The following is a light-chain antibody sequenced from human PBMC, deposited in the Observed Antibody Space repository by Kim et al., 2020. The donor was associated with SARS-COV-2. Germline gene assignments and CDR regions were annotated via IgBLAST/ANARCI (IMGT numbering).Light chain of an antibody. V-gene: IGLV3-19*01. J-gene: IGLJ2*01. CDR2: GKN. CDR1: SLRSYY. Sequence: SSELTQDPAVSVALGQTVRITCQGDSLRSYYASWYQQKPGQAPVLVIYGKNNRPSGIPDRFSGSSSGNIASLTITGAQAEDEADYYCNSRDSSGNHHVVFGGGTKVTVL. CDR3: NSRDSSGNHHVV.